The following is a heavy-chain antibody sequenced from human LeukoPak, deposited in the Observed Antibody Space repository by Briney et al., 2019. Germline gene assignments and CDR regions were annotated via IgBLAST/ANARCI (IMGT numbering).Heavy chain of an antibody. J-gene: IGHJ5*02. CDR1: GYSFSSSW. CDR3: ARRDYGSGWRGSFEL. CDR2: TYPGDSDT. V-gene: IGHV5-51*01. D-gene: IGHD3-10*01. Sequence: EESLKISCEGIGYSFSSSWIVWVRQMPGKGLEWMGITYPGDSDTRYSPSFQGQVTISADKSISTAYLQWSSLKTSDTAMYYCARRDYGSGWRGSFELWGQGTLVTVSS.